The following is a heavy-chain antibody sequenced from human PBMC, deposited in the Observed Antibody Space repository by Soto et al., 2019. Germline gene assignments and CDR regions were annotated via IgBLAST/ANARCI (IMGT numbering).Heavy chain of an antibody. Sequence: QITLKESGPTVVKPTQTLTLTCSLSGFSLNTGGVGVGWIRQPPGKALEWLAVIYWDDDKSWNPSLRDRLTSNRDASDDHVVLTVTNMDPVDTGTYYCSRRRGGFGGGWTTPYFDYWGQGTLVTVSS. CDR3: SRRRGGFGGGWTTPYFDY. D-gene: IGHD6-19*01. CDR2: IYWDDDK. CDR1: GFSLNTGGVG. J-gene: IGHJ4*02. V-gene: IGHV2-5*02.